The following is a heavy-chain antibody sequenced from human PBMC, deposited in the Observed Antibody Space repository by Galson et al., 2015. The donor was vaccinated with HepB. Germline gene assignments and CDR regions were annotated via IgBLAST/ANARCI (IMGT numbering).Heavy chain of an antibody. CDR2: ISKSGGTT. V-gene: IGHV3-23*01. J-gene: IGHJ4*02. CDR1: GFTFSSYD. D-gene: IGHD6-19*01. CDR3: ANPIEVSGRGRGY. Sequence: SLRLSCAGSGFTFSSYDVSWVRQAPGKGLEWVSSISKSGGTTNYADSVKGRFTTSRDNSKNTLYLQMNSLRADDSAVYYCANPIEVSGRGRGYWGQGSPVTVSS.